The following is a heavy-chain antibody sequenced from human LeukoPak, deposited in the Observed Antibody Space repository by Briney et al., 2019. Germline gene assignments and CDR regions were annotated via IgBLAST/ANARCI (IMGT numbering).Heavy chain of an antibody. V-gene: IGHV3-23*01. CDR3: AKDYYDSSGYHIGDAFDI. J-gene: IGHJ3*02. Sequence: GGSLRLSCAASGFTFSSYAMSWVRQAPGKGLEWVSAISGSGGSTYYADSVKGRFTISRDNSKNTLYLQMNSLRAEDTAVYYCAKDYYDSSGYHIGDAFDIWGQGTMVTVSS. CDR1: GFTFSSYA. D-gene: IGHD3-22*01. CDR2: ISGSGGST.